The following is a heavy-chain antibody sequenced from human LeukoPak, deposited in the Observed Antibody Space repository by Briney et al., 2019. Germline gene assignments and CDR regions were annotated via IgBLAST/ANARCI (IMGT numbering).Heavy chain of an antibody. Sequence: GGSLRLSCEASGYTFSSYGMHWVRQAPGKGLEWVAVISYDGSNKYYADSVKGRFTISRDNSKNTLYLQMNSLRAEDTAVYYCAKEDYYGGMDVWGKGTTVTVSS. D-gene: IGHD3-10*01. CDR2: ISYDGSNK. CDR1: GYTFSSYG. V-gene: IGHV3-30*18. CDR3: AKEDYYGGMDV. J-gene: IGHJ6*04.